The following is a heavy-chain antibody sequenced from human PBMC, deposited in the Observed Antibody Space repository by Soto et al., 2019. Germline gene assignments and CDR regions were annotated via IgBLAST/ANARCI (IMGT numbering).Heavy chain of an antibody. Sequence: PGGSLRLSCEASGFTFRSYEMNWVRQAPGKGLEWVSYITNSGNIIYYADSVKGRFTISRDNSKNSLFLQMSSLTVEDTAVYYCARGYNGDWHLAYWGQGTLVTVSS. CDR3: ARGYNGDWHLAY. D-gene: IGHD4-17*01. J-gene: IGHJ4*02. CDR1: GFTFRSYE. V-gene: IGHV3-48*03. CDR2: ITNSGNII.